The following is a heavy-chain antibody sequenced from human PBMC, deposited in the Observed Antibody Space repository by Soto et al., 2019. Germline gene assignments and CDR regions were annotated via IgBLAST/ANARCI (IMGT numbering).Heavy chain of an antibody. D-gene: IGHD5-18*01. V-gene: IGHV4-30-4*01. J-gene: IGHJ4*02. CDR1: GGSISSGDYY. CDR3: ARVRRERGYSYGLFDY. Sequence: PSETLSLTCTVSGGSISSGDYYWSWIRQPPGKGLEWIGYIYYSGSTYYNPSLKSRVTISVDTSKNQFSLKLSSVTAADTAVYYCARVRRERGYSYGLFDYWGQGTLVTVSS. CDR2: IYYSGST.